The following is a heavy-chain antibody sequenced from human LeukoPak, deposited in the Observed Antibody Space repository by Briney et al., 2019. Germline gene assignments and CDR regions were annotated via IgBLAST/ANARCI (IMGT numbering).Heavy chain of an antibody. CDR1: GYTFTSYG. Sequence: ASVKVSCKPSGYTFTSYGISWVRQAPGQGLEWMGWISGYNGNTHYAQKFQGRVTMTTETSTSTAYMELRSLRSDDTAVYYCARYLGSPAAGINWFDPWGQGTLVTVSS. CDR3: ARYLGSPAAGINWFDP. D-gene: IGHD6-13*01. V-gene: IGHV1-18*01. J-gene: IGHJ5*02. CDR2: ISGYNGNT.